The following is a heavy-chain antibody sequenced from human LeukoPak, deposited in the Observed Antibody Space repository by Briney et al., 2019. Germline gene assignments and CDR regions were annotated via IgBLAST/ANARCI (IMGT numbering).Heavy chain of an antibody. CDR1: GYTFTSYG. J-gene: IGHJ6*02. Sequence: ASVKVSCKASGYTFTSYGISWVRQAPGQGLEWMGWISAYSGNTGYPQNLQGRVTMTTDTSTTTAHMELRSLRSDDTAVYYCARYLHSSSWTSYYYYGMDVWGQGTTVTVSS. D-gene: IGHD6-13*01. CDR3: ARYLHSSSWTSYYYYGMDV. V-gene: IGHV1-18*01. CDR2: ISAYSGNT.